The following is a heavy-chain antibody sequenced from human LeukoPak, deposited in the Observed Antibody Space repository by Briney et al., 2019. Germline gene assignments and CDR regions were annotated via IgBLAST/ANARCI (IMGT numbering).Heavy chain of an antibody. D-gene: IGHD1-1*01. V-gene: IGHV4-34*01. Sequence: SETLSLTCTVSGGSISSYYWSWIRQPPGKGLEWIGEINHSGSTNYNPSLKSRVTISVDTSKNQFSLKLSSVTAADTAVYYCARADGELEPRDWFDPWGQGTLVTVPS. CDR1: GGSISSYY. CDR2: INHSGST. CDR3: ARADGELEPRDWFDP. J-gene: IGHJ5*02.